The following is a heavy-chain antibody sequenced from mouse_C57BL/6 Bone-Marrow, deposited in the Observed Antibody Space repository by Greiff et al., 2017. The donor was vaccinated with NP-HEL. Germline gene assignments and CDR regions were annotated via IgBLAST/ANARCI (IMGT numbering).Heavy chain of an antibody. CDR3: ARSEATVVAHWYFDV. J-gene: IGHJ1*03. CDR2: INPSNGGT. D-gene: IGHD1-1*01. Sequence: QVHVKQPGTELVKPGASVKLSCKASGYTFTSYWMHWVKQRPGQGLEWIGNINPSNGGTNYNEKFKSKATLTVDKSSSTAYMQLSSLTSEDSAVYYCARSEATVVAHWYFDVWGTGTTVTVSS. CDR1: GYTFTSYW. V-gene: IGHV1-53*01.